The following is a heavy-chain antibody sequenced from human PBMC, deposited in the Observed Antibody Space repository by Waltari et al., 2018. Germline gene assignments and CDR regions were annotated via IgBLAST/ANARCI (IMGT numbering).Heavy chain of an antibody. D-gene: IGHD3-3*01. V-gene: IGHV3-9*03. CDR3: AKATERRFLEPYYFDY. CDR2: ISWNSGSI. Sequence: EVQLVESGGGLVQPGRSLRLSCAASGFTFDDYAMHWVRQAPGKGLEWVSGISWNSGSIGYADSVKGRFTISRDNAKNSLYLQMNSLRAEDMALYYCAKATERRFLEPYYFDYWGQGTLVTVSS. J-gene: IGHJ4*02. CDR1: GFTFDDYA.